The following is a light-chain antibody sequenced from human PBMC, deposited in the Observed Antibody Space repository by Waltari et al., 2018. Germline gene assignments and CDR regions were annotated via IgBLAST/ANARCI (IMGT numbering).Light chain of an antibody. Sequence: QSALTQPASVSGSPGQSITLSCTGANSDVGCYNYVSWYQQYPGKAPKLIIYDVTQRPSGISNRFSGSKSGNTASLTISGLQTEDEAYYHCGSYTARSTYVFGTGTKVTVL. J-gene: IGLJ1*01. V-gene: IGLV2-14*03. CDR2: DVT. CDR1: NSDVGCYNY. CDR3: GSYTARSTYV.